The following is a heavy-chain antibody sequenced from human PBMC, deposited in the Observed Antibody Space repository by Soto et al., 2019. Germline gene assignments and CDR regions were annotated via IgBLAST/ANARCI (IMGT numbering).Heavy chain of an antibody. V-gene: IGHV4-31*03. CDR1: GGSISTGGYY. CDR2: IYYSGST. D-gene: IGHD4-17*01. CDR3: ARCRSVTLFDN. Sequence: QVQLQESGPGLVKPSQTLSLTCTVSGGSISTGGYYWTWIRQHPGKGLEWIGYIYYSGSTYYNPSHNSRVTISVDTSKNQFSLKLSSVTATDTAVYYCARCRSVTLFDNWGEGTLVTTSS. J-gene: IGHJ4*02.